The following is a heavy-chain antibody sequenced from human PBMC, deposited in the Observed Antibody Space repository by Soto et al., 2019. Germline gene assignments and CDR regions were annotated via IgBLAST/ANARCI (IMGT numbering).Heavy chain of an antibody. Sequence: QLLESGGGLVQPGGSLRLSCAASGFTFNTYAMSWVRQAPGKGLEWVSAISDSGGRTYYADSVKGRFTISRDNSKNTLYLQMNSLRAEDTAVYFCVKELVNSGWTYFDYWGQGTLVTVSS. CDR1: GFTFNTYA. D-gene: IGHD6-19*01. V-gene: IGHV3-23*01. CDR3: VKELVNSGWTYFDY. J-gene: IGHJ4*02. CDR2: ISDSGGRT.